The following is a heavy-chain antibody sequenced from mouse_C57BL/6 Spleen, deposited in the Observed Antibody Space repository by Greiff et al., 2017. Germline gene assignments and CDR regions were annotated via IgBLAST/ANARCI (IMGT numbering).Heavy chain of an antibody. CDR3: ARNHVYAMDY. CDR1: GYTFPSYW. J-gene: IGHJ4*01. V-gene: IGHV1-52*01. Sequence: QVQLQQPGAELVRPGSSVKLSCKASGYTFPSYWMHWVKQRPIQGLEWIGNIDPSDSETPYNQKFKDKATLNVDKSSSTAYMQLSSQTSEDSAVYYGARNHVYAMDYWGQGTSVTGSS. CDR2: IDPSDSET.